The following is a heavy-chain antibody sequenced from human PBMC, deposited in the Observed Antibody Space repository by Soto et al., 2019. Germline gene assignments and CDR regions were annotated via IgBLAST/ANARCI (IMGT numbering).Heavy chain of an antibody. J-gene: IGHJ3*02. Sequence: SETLSLTCTVSGGSVSSGSYYWSWIRQPPGKGLEWIGYIYYSGSTNYNPSLKSRVTVSVDTSKNQFSLKLSSVTAADTAVYYCARGSGPNDAFDIWGQGTMVTVSS. CDR1: GGSVSSGSYY. CDR2: IYYSGST. D-gene: IGHD2-15*01. CDR3: ARGSGPNDAFDI. V-gene: IGHV4-61*01.